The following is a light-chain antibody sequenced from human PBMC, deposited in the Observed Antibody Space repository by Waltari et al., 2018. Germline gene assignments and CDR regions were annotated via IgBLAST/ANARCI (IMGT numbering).Light chain of an antibody. J-gene: IGKJ1*01. V-gene: IGKV2-28*01. Sequence: DIVMTQSPPSPPVTPGEPASISCRSSQSRLHRNGNNYLDRYLQKPGQSPQLLIYLGSSRASGVPDRFSGSGSGTDFTLKISRVEAEDVGVYYCMQSLEALWTFGQGTKVEI. CDR3: MQSLEALWT. CDR2: LGS. CDR1: QSRLHRNGNNY.